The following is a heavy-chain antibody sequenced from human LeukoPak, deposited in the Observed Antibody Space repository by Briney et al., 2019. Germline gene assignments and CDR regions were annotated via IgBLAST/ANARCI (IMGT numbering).Heavy chain of an antibody. CDR1: GFTFSSYA. D-gene: IGHD2-21*02. J-gene: IGHJ4*02. Sequence: GGSLRLSCAASGFTFSSYAMSWVREAPGKALEGVSSISGRGGSTYYAHSVKGRSTISSDTSNHTLYLQMSSLRAEDTAVYYCAKDGPVIVVVTTFDYWGQGTLVTVSS. CDR2: ISGRGGST. CDR3: AKDGPVIVVVTTFDY. V-gene: IGHV3-23*01.